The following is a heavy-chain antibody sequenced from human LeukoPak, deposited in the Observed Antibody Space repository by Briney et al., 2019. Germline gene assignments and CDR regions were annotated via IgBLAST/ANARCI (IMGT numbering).Heavy chain of an antibody. D-gene: IGHD2-15*01. CDR3: ARQRSVARPSLDY. Sequence: SETLSLTCTVSGGSISTTTYCWGWIRQPPGKGLEWIGGFCYSGSTYDNPSLKSRLTISVDTSENQFSLKLSSVTAADTAVYYCARQRSVARPSLDYWGQGTLVTVSS. CDR2: FCYSGST. V-gene: IGHV4-39*01. CDR1: GGSISTTTYC. J-gene: IGHJ4*02.